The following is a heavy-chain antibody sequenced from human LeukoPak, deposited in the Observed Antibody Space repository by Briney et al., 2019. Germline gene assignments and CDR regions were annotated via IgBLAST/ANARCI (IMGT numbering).Heavy chain of an antibody. CDR2: ISSSSSYI. J-gene: IGHJ4*02. V-gene: IGHV3-21*01. D-gene: IGHD6-19*01. Sequence: GGSLRLSCAASGFTFSSSTMNWVRQAPGKGLEWVSSISSSSSYIYYADSVKGRFTISRNNAKNSLYLQMNSLRAEDTAVYYCARDGVAGSFDYWGQGILVTVSS. CDR3: ARDGVAGSFDY. CDR1: GFTFSSST.